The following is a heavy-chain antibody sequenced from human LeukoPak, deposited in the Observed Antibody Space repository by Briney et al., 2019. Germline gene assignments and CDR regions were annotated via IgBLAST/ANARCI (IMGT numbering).Heavy chain of an antibody. J-gene: IGHJ4*02. CDR1: GGSLSSYY. Sequence: RSETLSLTCTVSGGSLSSYYWSWIRQPAGKGLEWIGRIYTSGSTNYNPSLKSRVTMSVDTSKNQFSLKLRSVTAADTAVYYCARGAAMDTPFDYWGQGTLVTVSS. CDR2: IYTSGST. V-gene: IGHV4-4*07. D-gene: IGHD5-18*01. CDR3: ARGAAMDTPFDY.